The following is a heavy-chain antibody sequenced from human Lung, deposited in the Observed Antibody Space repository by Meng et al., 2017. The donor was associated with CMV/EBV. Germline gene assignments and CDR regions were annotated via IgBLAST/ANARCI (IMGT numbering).Heavy chain of an antibody. V-gene: IGHV4-34*01. J-gene: IGHJ4*02. D-gene: IGHD3-3*01. Sequence: GSLRLXXAVYGGSFSGYYWSWIRQPPGKGLEWIGEINHSGSTNYNPSLKSRVTISVDTSKNQFSLKLSSVTAADTAVYYCARGRYDFWSGYYRGYFDYWGRGXLVTVSS. CDR2: INHSGST. CDR1: GGSFSGYY. CDR3: ARGRYDFWSGYYRGYFDY.